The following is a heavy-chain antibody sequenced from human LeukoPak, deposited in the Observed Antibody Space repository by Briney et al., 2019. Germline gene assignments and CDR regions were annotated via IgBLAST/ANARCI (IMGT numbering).Heavy chain of an antibody. CDR2: ISAYNGNT. CDR3: ARGYCSGGSCYDDAFDI. J-gene: IGHJ3*02. V-gene: IGHV1-18*01. CDR1: GYTFTSYG. Sequence: ASVKVSCKASGYTFTSYGISWVRQAPGQGLEWMGWISAYNGNTNYAQKLQGRVTMTTDTSTSTAYMELRSLRSDDTAVYYCARGYCSGGSCYDDAFDIWGQRTMVTFSS. D-gene: IGHD2-15*01.